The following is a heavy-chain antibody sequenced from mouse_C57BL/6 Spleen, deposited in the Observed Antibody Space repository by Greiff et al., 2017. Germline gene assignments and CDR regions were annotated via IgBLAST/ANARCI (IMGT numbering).Heavy chain of an antibody. D-gene: IGHD2-4*01. J-gene: IGHJ2*01. CDR1: GFSLTSYG. V-gene: IGHV2-3*01. Sequence: VKLMESGPGLVAPSQSLSITCTVSGFSLTSYGVSWVRQPPGKGLAWLGVIWGDGSTNYHSALISRLSISKDNSKSQVFLNLNSLQTDDTATYYCAKGGDYDVYFDYWGQGTTLTVSS. CDR3: AKGGDYDVYFDY. CDR2: IWGDGST.